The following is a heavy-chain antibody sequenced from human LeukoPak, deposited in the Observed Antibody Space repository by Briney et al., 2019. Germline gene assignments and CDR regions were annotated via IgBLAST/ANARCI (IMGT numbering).Heavy chain of an antibody. J-gene: IGHJ3*02. CDR1: DGAFSGYY. CDR3: AKAYNWNYRAFDI. CDR2: IHHSGST. V-gene: IGHV4-34*01. D-gene: IGHD1-7*01. Sequence: SETLSLTCAVYDGAFSGYYWSWIRQPPGKGLEWIGEIHHSGSTNYNPSLKSRVTISVDTSKNQFSLKLSSVTAADTAVYYCAKAYNWNYRAFDIWGQGTMVTVSS.